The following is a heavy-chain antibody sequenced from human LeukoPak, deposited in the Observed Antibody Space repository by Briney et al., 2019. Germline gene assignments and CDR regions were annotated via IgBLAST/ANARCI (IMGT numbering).Heavy chain of an antibody. J-gene: IGHJ6*02. D-gene: IGHD6-13*01. Sequence: GGSLRLSCAASGFTFSSYGMHWVRQAPGKGLEWVAVISYDGSNKYYADSVKGRFTISRDNSKNTLYLQMNSLRAEDTAVYYCAKDRSSWYLTPRVVWGQGTTVTVSS. CDR1: GFTFSSYG. CDR2: ISYDGSNK. V-gene: IGHV3-30*18. CDR3: AKDRSSWYLTPRVV.